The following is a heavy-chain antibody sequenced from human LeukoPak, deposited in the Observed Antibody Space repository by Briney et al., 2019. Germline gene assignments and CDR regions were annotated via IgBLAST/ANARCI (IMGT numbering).Heavy chain of an antibody. Sequence: ASVKVSCKASGYTFTSYYMHWVRQAPGPGLEWMGIINPSGGSTSYAQKFQGRVTMTRDTSTIKVYMELSSLRSEDTAVYYCASQIGSSWYGAFDIWGQGTMVTVSS. CDR2: INPSGGST. D-gene: IGHD6-13*01. CDR1: GYTFTSYY. J-gene: IGHJ3*02. V-gene: IGHV1-46*01. CDR3: ASQIGSSWYGAFDI.